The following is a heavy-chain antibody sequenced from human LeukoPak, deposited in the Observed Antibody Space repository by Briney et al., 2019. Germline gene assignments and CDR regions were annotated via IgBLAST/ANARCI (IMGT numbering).Heavy chain of an antibody. CDR1: GFTFSDYY. V-gene: IGHV3-11*06. Sequence: GGSLRLSCAASGFTFSDYYMSWIRQSPGKGLEWISYIRTTSGFTKYADSVKGRVTISRDNAKNSLYLQTNSLRAEDTAVYYCARTLAAAGHFDYWGQGTPVTVSS. CDR2: IRTTSGFT. J-gene: IGHJ4*02. D-gene: IGHD6-13*01. CDR3: ARTLAAAGHFDY.